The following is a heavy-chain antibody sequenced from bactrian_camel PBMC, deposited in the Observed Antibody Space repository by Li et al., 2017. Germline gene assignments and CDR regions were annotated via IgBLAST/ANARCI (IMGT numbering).Heavy chain of an antibody. D-gene: IGHD3*01. CDR2: FNGRTGST. V-gene: IGHV3S61*01. CDR1: AFFSANYC. J-gene: IGHJ4*01. Sequence: QVQLVESGGGSVQSGGSLRLSCAASAFFSANYCMGWFRLAPGKEREGVAIFNGRTGSTNYADSLKGRFTISQDVAKKTLYLEMNSLKIEDTGVYYCAACGTMGHWYAVNYWGQGTQVTVS. CDR3: AACGTMGHWYAVNY.